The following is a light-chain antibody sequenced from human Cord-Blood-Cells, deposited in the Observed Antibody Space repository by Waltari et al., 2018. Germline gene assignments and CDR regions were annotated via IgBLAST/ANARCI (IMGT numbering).Light chain of an antibody. CDR1: RLRSYY. Sequence: SSELTQDPAVSVALGQTDRSTCQGARLRSYYPSWYQQKPGQAPLRVIDGKHSRPSGIPDRFSGSSSGNTASLTITGAQAEDEAAYYCNSRDSSGNHLVFGGGTKLTVL. CDR3: NSRDSSGNHLV. CDR2: GKH. V-gene: IGLV3-19*01. J-gene: IGLJ3*02.